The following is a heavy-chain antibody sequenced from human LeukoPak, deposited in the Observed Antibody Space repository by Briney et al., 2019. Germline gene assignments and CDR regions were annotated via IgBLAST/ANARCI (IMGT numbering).Heavy chain of an antibody. D-gene: IGHD3-22*01. CDR1: GYTFTSYG. CDR3: ARDYTTYSSGYYYDY. CDR2: INPSGGST. V-gene: IGHV1-46*01. J-gene: IGHJ4*02. Sequence: ASVKVSCKASGYTFTSYGISWVRQAPGQGLEWMGIINPSGGSTSYAQKFQGRVTMTRDMSTSTVYMELSSLRSEDTAVYYCARDYTTYSSGYYYDYWGQGTLVTVSS.